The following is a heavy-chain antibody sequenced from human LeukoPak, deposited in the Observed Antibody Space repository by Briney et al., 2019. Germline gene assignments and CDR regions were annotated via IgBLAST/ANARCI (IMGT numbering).Heavy chain of an antibody. CDR1: GFTFSSYG. J-gene: IGHJ5*02. Sequence: PGGSLRLSCAASGFTFSSYGMHWVRQAPGKGLEWVAFIRYDGSNKYYADSVKGRFTISRDNSKNTLYLQMNSLRAEDTAVYYCAKGLRFVIEYNWFDPWGQGTLVTVSS. V-gene: IGHV3-30*02. CDR3: AKGLRFVIEYNWFDP. D-gene: IGHD3-3*01. CDR2: IRYDGSNK.